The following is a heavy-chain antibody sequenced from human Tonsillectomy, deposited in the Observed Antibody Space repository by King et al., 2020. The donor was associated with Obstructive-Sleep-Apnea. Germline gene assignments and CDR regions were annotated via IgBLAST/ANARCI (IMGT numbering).Heavy chain of an antibody. CDR1: GFTFSSYA. CDR3: ARGCSVGSCYGPIDY. D-gene: IGHD2-15*01. J-gene: IGHJ4*02. V-gene: IGHV3-30*04. CDR2: ISYDGSNK. Sequence: VQLVESGGGVVQPGRSLRLSCAASGFTFSSYAMHWVRQAPGKGLEWVAVISYDGSNKYYADSVKGRFTISRDNSKNTLYLQMNSLRAEDTAVYYCARGCSVGSCYGPIDYWGQGTLVTVSS.